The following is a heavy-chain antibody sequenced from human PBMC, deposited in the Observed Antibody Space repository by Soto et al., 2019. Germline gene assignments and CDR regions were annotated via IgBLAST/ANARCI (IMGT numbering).Heavy chain of an antibody. D-gene: IGHD3-9*01. J-gene: IGHJ5*02. Sequence: EVQLVESGGGLVKPGGSLRLSCAASGFTFSSYSMNWVRQAPGKGLEWVAAIRSSSSYIYYADSVKGRFTISRDNDKNSLYPQMNSLRGGDRAVFYCPRVPYNILTGLLVRFDPWGQGTLVT. V-gene: IGHV3-21*01. CDR1: GFTFSSYS. CDR3: PRVPYNILTGLLVRFDP. CDR2: IRSSSSYI.